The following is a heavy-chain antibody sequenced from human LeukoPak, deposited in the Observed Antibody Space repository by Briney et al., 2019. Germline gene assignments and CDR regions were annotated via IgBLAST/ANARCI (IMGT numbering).Heavy chain of an antibody. Sequence: GGSLRLSCAASGFTFSSYAMNWVRQAPGKGLEWVSAISGSGITTYYADSVKGRFAISRDNSKSTLYLQMNTLRAEDTAVYYCARTGGRDGYGFDYWGQGTLITVSP. V-gene: IGHV3-23*01. D-gene: IGHD5-24*01. CDR2: ISGSGITT. CDR3: ARTGGRDGYGFDY. CDR1: GFTFSSYA. J-gene: IGHJ4*02.